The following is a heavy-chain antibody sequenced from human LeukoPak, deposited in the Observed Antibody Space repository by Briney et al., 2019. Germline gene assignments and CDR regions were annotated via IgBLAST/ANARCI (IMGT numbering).Heavy chain of an antibody. CDR3: ARVPLRFLEPFDY. J-gene: IGHJ4*02. CDR2: ISHRGRT. V-gene: IGHV4-34*01. Sequence: SETLSLTCAVSGGSVSGYYWSWIRQPPEKGLEWIGEISHRGRTHYTPPLQSRVTMSVDTSKNQFALNLNSVTAADTAVYYCARVPLRFLEPFDYWGQGILVTVSS. CDR1: GGSVSGYY. D-gene: IGHD3-3*01.